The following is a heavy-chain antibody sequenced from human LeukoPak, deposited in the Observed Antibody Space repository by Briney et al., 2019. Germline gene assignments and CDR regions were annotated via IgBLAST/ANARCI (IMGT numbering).Heavy chain of an antibody. CDR3: ARGGVRSSTSCYNDY. D-gene: IGHD2-2*01. CDR1: GFTFSTYG. V-gene: IGHV3-33*01. J-gene: IGHJ4*02. Sequence: GGSLRLSCAASGFTFSTYGMHWVRQAPGKGLEWVAVIWYDGSNQYYADWVKGRFTISRDNSKNTLFLQMNSLRAEDTAVYYCARGGVRSSTSCYNDYWGQGTLVTVSS. CDR2: IWYDGSNQ.